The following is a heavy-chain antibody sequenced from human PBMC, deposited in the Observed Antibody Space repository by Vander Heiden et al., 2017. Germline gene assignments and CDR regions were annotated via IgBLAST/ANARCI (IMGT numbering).Heavy chain of an antibody. J-gene: IGHJ4*02. V-gene: IGHV6-1*01. CDR3: AREYNGGNLD. Sequence: QVQLPQSGPGLVKASQTLSLTCAISGASVSGISAAWNWIRQSPSRGLEWLGRTYYRSKWYDGYAVSVKSRISINPDTSKNQFSLQLNSLTPEDTAVYYCAREYNGGNLDWGQGTLVTVSS. D-gene: IGHD1-1*01. CDR1: GASVSGISAA. CDR2: TYYRSKWYD.